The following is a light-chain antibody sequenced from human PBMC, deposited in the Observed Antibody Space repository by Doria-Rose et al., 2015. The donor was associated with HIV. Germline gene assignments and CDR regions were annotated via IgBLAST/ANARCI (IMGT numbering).Light chain of an antibody. CDR3: QSYDSRLSVYV. J-gene: IGLJ1*01. CDR2: GNT. V-gene: IGLV1-40*01. CDR1: SPNIGAGFD. Sequence: QSVLTQPPSVSGAPGQRVAISYTGSSPNIGAGFDVNWYQQFPGTAPKLLIHGNTNRPSGVPDRFSGSKSGTSASLAISGLRAEDEADYYCQSYDSRLSVYVFGTGTKVTVL.